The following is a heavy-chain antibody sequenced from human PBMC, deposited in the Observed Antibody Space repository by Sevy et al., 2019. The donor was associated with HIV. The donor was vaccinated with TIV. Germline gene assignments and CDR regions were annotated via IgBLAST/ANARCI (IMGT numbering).Heavy chain of an antibody. V-gene: IGHV4-34*01. CDR1: GETFSGYH. CDR3: ARGCESLSGGVFRY. J-gene: IGHJ4*02. D-gene: IGHD3-9*01. CDR2: INLRESNLHGIT. Sequence: SETLSLTCAVYGETFSGYHWSWIRRSPGKGLEWIGEINLRESNLHGITNYNPSLRSRVTISVDASKNQFSLKLTSVTAADTAVYYCARGCESLSGGVFRYWGQGTLVTVS.